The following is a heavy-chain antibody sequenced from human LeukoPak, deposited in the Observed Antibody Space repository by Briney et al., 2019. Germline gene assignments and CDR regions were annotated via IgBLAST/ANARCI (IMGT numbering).Heavy chain of an antibody. CDR3: AKIRDSSGLDY. CDR2: ISGSGGTT. D-gene: IGHD3-22*01. Sequence: GGSLRLSCAASGFTFSSYAMSWVRQAPGKGLEWVSSISGSGGTTYYADSVKGRFTISRDNPKNTLYLQMNSLRAEDTAVYYCAKIRDSSGLDYWGQGTLVTVSS. V-gene: IGHV3-23*01. J-gene: IGHJ4*02. CDR1: GFTFSSYA.